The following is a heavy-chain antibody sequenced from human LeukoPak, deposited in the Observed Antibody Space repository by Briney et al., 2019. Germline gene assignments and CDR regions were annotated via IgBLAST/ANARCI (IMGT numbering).Heavy chain of an antibody. CDR3: TRGGGDCSGGSCYIDA. V-gene: IGHV4-4*02. J-gene: IGHJ5*01. D-gene: IGHD2-15*01. Sequence: PSETLSLTCAVSGGSISSSNWWSWVRQPPGKGLEWIGEIYHSGSTNYNPSLKSRVTISVDTSKNQISLKLTSGTAADTAVYYCTRGGGDCSGGSCYIDAWGHGTLVTVSA. CDR1: GGSISSSNW. CDR2: IYHSGST.